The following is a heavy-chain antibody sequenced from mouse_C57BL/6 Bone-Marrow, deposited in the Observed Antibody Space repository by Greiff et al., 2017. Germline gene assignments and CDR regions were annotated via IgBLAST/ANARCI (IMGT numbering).Heavy chain of an antibody. CDR3: AREAYYSNYFDY. J-gene: IGHJ2*01. V-gene: IGHV1-75*01. CDR2: IFPGSVST. CDR1: GYTFTDYY. Sequence: VQLQQSGPELVKPGASVKISCKASGYTFTDYYINWVKQRPGQGLEWIGWIFPGSVSTYYNEKFKGKATLTVDKSSRRAYMLLSSLTSEDSAVECCAREAYYSNYFDYWGGGTTRRVAA. D-gene: IGHD2-5*01.